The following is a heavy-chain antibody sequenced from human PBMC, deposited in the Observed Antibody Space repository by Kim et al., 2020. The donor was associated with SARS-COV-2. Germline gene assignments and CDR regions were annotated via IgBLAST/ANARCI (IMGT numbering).Heavy chain of an antibody. Sequence: SETLSLTCTVSGDSITSSYWTWLRQPAGKRLEWIGRISASGDSRYNPSLMSRVTMSLDTSKNHFSLSVTSVTAADTAVYYCARGNTNCGGDCSNNYFDP. D-gene: IGHD2-21*01. CDR1: GDSITSSY. CDR3: ARGNTNCGGDCSNNYFDP. V-gene: IGHV4-4*07. CDR2: ISASGDS. J-gene: IGHJ5*02.